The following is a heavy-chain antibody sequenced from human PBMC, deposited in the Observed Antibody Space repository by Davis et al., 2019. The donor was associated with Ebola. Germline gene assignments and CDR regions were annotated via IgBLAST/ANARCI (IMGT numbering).Heavy chain of an antibody. CDR1: GFTFSSYA. J-gene: IGHJ3*02. Sequence: GESLKISCAASGFTFSSYAMSWVRQAPGKGLEWVSAISGSGGSTYYADSVKGRFTISRDNSKNTLYLQMNSLRAEDTAVYYCTVVVVAATPDAFDIWGQGTMVTVSS. V-gene: IGHV3-23*01. CDR3: TVVVVAATPDAFDI. CDR2: ISGSGGST. D-gene: IGHD2-15*01.